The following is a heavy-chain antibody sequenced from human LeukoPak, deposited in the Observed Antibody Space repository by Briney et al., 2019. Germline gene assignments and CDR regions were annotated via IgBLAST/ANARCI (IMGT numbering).Heavy chain of an antibody. CDR3: ARDLMVRGVDFPYYYYYMDV. CDR1: GGSFSGYY. CDR2: INHSGST. D-gene: IGHD3-10*01. J-gene: IGHJ6*03. V-gene: IGHV4-34*01. Sequence: SETLSLTCAVYGGSFSGYYWSWIRQPPGKGLEWIGEINHSGSTNYNPSLKSRVTISVDTSKNQFSLKLSSVTAADTAVYYCARDLMVRGVDFPYYYYYMDVWGKGTTVTISS.